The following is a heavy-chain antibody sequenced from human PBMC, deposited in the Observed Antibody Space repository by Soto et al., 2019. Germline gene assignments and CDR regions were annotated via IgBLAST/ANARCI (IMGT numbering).Heavy chain of an antibody. D-gene: IGHD3-10*01. Sequence: QVQLQESGPGLVKPSQTLSLTCTVSGGSISSGGYYWSWIRQHPGKGLEWIGYIYYTGSTYYNPSLKSRVTISVDTSKNQFSLKLSSVTAANTAVYYCATLYMVRGVRTFDYWGQGTLVTVSS. CDR3: ATLYMVRGVRTFDY. CDR2: IYYTGST. J-gene: IGHJ4*02. CDR1: GGSISSGGYY. V-gene: IGHV4-31*03.